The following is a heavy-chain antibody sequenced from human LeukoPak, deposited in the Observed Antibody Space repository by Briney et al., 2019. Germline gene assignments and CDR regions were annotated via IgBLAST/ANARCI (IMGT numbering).Heavy chain of an antibody. CDR3: ARSNPYYYGSGSYFHY. CDR2: INHSGST. Sequence: PSETLSLTCAVYGGSFSGYYWSWIRQPPGKGLEWIGEINHSGSTNYNPSLKSRVTISVDTSKNQFSLKLSSETAADTAVYYCARSNPYYYGSGSYFHYWGQGTLVTVSS. V-gene: IGHV4-34*01. CDR1: GGSFSGYY. D-gene: IGHD3-10*01. J-gene: IGHJ4*02.